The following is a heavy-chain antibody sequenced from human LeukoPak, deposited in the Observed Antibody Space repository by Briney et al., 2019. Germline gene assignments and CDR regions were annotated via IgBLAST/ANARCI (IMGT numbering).Heavy chain of an antibody. D-gene: IGHD1-7*01. CDR2: IIPIFGTA. J-gene: IGHJ5*02. Sequence: ASVKVPCKASGGTFSSYAISWVRQAPGQGLEWMGGIIPIFGTANYAQKFQGRVTITADESTSTAYMELSSLRSEDTAVYYCARGVLELRRGMGWFDPWGQGTLVTVSS. CDR1: GGTFSSYA. CDR3: ARGVLELRRGMGWFDP. V-gene: IGHV1-69*13.